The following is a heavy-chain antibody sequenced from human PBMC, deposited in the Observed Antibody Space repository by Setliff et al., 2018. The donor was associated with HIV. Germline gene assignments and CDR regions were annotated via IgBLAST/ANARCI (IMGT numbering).Heavy chain of an antibody. CDR1: GFTFSDYD. CDR2: IGTAGDT. V-gene: IGHV3-13*01. J-gene: IGHJ4*02. D-gene: IGHD3-16*01. CDR3: ARDRFRGGVGTGLAEY. Sequence: GGSLRLSCAASGFTFSDYDFHWVRQAAGKGLEWVSHIGTAGDTYYLDSVKGRFTISRDNSKNTLYLQMNGLSAEDTAVYYCARDRFRGGVGTGLAEYWGQGTVVTVSS.